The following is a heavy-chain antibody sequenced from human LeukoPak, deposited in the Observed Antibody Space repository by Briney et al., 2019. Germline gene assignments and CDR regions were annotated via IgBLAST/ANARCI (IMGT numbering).Heavy chain of an antibody. CDR2: INPNSGGT. D-gene: IGHD2-15*01. Sequence: ASLKVSCKACGYTFTGYYMHWVRQAPGQGLEWMGWINPNSGGTNYAQKFQGRVTMTRDTSISTAYMELSRLRSDDTAVYYCASLDLSSGGLYYFDYWGQGTLVTVSS. CDR1: GYTFTGYY. CDR3: ASLDLSSGGLYYFDY. J-gene: IGHJ4*02. V-gene: IGHV1-2*02.